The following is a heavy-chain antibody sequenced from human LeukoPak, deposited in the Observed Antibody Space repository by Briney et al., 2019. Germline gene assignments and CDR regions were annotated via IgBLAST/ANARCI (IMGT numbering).Heavy chain of an antibody. Sequence: HPGGSLRLSCAASGFTFSSYGMHWVRQAPGKGLEWVAFIRYDGSNKYYADSVKGRFTISRDNSKNTLYLQMNSLRAEDTAVYYCAKDGTGGLTGEADRWGALGYFDYWGQGTLVTVSS. V-gene: IGHV3-30*02. CDR1: GFTFSSYG. CDR3: AKDGTGGLTGEADRWGALGYFDY. D-gene: IGHD7-27*01. J-gene: IGHJ4*02. CDR2: IRYDGSNK.